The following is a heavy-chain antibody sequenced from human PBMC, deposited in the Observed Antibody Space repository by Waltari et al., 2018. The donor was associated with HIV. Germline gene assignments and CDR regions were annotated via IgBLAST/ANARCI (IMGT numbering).Heavy chain of an antibody. J-gene: IGHJ4*02. V-gene: IGHV3-74*01. CDR2: IKGDGSST. Sequence: EVQLEESGGGLVQPGGSLRLSCAASGFTFSSYWMHWVHQAPGKGLVWVSRIKGDGSSTIYADSVKGRFTISRDNGRNTLYLQMNSLRAEDTALYYCARDPTHMTSGSYYFDHWGQGTLVTVSS. D-gene: IGHD1-26*01. CDR3: ARDPTHMTSGSYYFDH. CDR1: GFTFSSYW.